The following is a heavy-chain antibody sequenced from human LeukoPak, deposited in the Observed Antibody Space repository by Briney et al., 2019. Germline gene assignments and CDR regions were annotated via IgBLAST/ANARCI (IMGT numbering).Heavy chain of an antibody. CDR3: ARAWGLDY. V-gene: IGHV1-18*01. J-gene: IGHJ4*02. CDR1: GYTFTSYG. CDR2: ISAYNGNT. Sequence: GASVKVSCKASGYTFTSYGISWVRQAPGQGLEWMGWISAYNGNTNYAQKLQGRVTITRDTSASTAYMELSSLRSEDTAVYYCARAWGLDYWGQGTLVTVSS. D-gene: IGHD3-16*01.